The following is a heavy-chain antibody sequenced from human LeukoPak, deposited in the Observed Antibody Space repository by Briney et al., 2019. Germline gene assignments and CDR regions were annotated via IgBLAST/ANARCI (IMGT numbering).Heavy chain of an antibody. J-gene: IGHJ4*02. CDR3: ARAPGVREAKRTATLPDYYFDY. D-gene: IGHD3-10*01. CDR2: MNPNSGNT. Sequence: ASVKVSCKASGYTFTSYDINWVRQATGQGLEWMGWMNPNSGNTGYAQKFQGRVTMTRNTSISTAYMELSSLRSEDTAVYYCARAPGVREAKRTATLPDYYFDYWGQGTLVTVSS. CDR1: GYTFTSYD. V-gene: IGHV1-8*01.